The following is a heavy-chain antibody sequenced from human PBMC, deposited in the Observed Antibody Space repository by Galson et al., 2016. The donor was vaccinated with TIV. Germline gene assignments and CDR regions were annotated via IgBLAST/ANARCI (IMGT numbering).Heavy chain of an antibody. V-gene: IGHV3-23*01. Sequence: LRLSCAASGFSFRNYVMSWVRLAPGKGLEWVSSLSLSGAYTYYADSVKGRFTISRGNSKYTLFLQLNSLRAEDTAIYFCAKVGKSGDYSWDAFDVWGQGTVVTVSS. CDR1: GFSFRNYV. CDR2: LSLSGAYT. CDR3: AKVGKSGDYSWDAFDV. J-gene: IGHJ3*01. D-gene: IGHD1-26*01.